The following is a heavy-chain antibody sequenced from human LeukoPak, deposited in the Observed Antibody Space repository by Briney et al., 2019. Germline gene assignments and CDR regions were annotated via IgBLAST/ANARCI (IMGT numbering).Heavy chain of an antibody. J-gene: IGHJ6*02. D-gene: IGHD6-6*01. V-gene: IGHV1-18*01. CDR3: ARETIDSSSSYYYYGMDV. Sequence: GASVKVSCKASGYTFTSYGISWVRQAPGQGLEWMGWISAYNGNTNYAQKLQGRVTMTTDTSTSTAYMELRSLRSDDTAVYYCARETIDSSSSYYYYGMDVWGQGTTVTVSS. CDR2: ISAYNGNT. CDR1: GYTFTSYG.